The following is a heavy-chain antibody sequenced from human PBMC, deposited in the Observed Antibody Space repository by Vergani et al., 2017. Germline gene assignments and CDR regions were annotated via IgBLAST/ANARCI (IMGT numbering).Heavy chain of an antibody. CDR1: GYTFTSYY. CDR2: INPSGGST. CDR3: AREKITMVREGKIGTGYHAFDI. Sequence: QVQLVQSGAEVKKPGASVKVSCKASGYTFTSYYMHWVRQAPGQGLEWMGIINPSGGSTSYTQKFQGRVTMTRDTSTSTVYMELSSLRSDDTAVYYCAREKITMVREGKIGTGYHAFDIWGQGTMVTVSS. J-gene: IGHJ3*02. V-gene: IGHV1-46*01. D-gene: IGHD3-10*01.